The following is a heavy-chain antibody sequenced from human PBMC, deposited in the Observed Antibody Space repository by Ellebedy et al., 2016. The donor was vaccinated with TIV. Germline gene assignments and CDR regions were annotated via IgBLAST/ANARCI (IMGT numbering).Heavy chain of an antibody. Sequence: ASVKVSCKASGYTFTSYFLYWARQAPGQGLEWMGIINPTSGSSNYAQKFQGRVTMTRDTSTSTVYMELSSLRSEDTAVYYCARGDNYYIDSSGYYYSYWGQGTLVTVSS. D-gene: IGHD3-22*01. V-gene: IGHV1-46*01. CDR1: GYTFTSYF. CDR2: INPTSGSS. CDR3: ARGDNYYIDSSGYYYSY. J-gene: IGHJ4*02.